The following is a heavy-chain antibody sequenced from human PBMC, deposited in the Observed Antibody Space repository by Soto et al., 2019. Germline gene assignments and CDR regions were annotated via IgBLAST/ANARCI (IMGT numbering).Heavy chain of an antibody. CDR2: IYYCGST. V-gene: IGHV4-31*03. CDR3: ARAQVTTRGGLGTFDY. Sequence: QVQLQESGPGLVKPSQTLSLTCTVSSGSISSGGYDWSWIRQHPGKGLEWIGYIYYCGSTYYNPSLKSRVTISVDTAKNQFTLKLGSVTAADTAVYYCARAQVTTRGGLGTFDYLGQGTLVTVSS. J-gene: IGHJ4*02. D-gene: IGHD4-4*01. CDR1: SGSISSGGYD.